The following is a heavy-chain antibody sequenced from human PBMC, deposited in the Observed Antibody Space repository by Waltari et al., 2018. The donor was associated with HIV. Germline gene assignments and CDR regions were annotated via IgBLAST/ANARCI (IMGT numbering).Heavy chain of an antibody. D-gene: IGHD3-22*01. V-gene: IGHV4-38-2*01. CDR3: ARVWRYYDPGFDY. Sequence: QVQLQESGPGLVKPSETLSLTCAVSGYSISSGYYWGWIRQPPGKGLEWIGSIYHSGSTYYNPSLKSRVTISVDTSKNQFSLKLSSVTAADTAVYYCARVWRYYDPGFDYWGQGTLVTVSS. J-gene: IGHJ4*02. CDR1: GYSISSGYY. CDR2: IYHSGST.